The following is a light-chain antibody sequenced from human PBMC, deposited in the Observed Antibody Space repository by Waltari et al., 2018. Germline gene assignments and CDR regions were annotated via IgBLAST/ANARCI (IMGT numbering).Light chain of an antibody. Sequence: DIQITQSPSSLSASVGDRVTITCRASQSVSNNLNWFQQKPGKAPKLLIYAASSLQSGVPSRFSGSGSGTDFTLTISSLQLEDFATYYCQQSYTTPPTFGQGTKVEIK. V-gene: IGKV1-39*01. CDR2: AAS. CDR1: QSVSNN. CDR3: QQSYTTPPT. J-gene: IGKJ1*01.